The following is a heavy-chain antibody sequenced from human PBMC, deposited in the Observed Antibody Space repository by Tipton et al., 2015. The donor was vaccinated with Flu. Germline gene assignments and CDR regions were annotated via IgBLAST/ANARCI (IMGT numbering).Heavy chain of an antibody. CDR1: GFTFSSYW. D-gene: IGHD1-14*01. J-gene: IGHJ4*02. V-gene: IGHV3-7*01. CDR3: ARDGDGIRTRRLNDY. Sequence: QLVQSGGGLIQPGRSLRLSCAASGFTFSSYWMTWVRQAPGKGLEWVANIKQDGSEKFYVDSVKGRFTISRDNTKNSLYLQMNSLRVEDTAGYYCARDGDGIRTRRLNDYWGQGTLVTASS. CDR2: IKQDGSEK.